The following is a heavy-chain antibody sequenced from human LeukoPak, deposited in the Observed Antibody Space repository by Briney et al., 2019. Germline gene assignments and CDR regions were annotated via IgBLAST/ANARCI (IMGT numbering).Heavy chain of an antibody. J-gene: IGHJ3*02. Sequence: GGSLRLSCAASAFTFSSYGMSWVSQAPGKGLEWVSSISGSGGTTYYSDSVKGRFTISRDNSKNTLYLQMNSLRADDTAVYSCAKDPPTVMANAFHIWGQGTMVTVSS. CDR2: ISGSGGTT. D-gene: IGHD5-18*01. CDR1: AFTFSSYG. V-gene: IGHV3-23*01. CDR3: AKDPPTVMANAFHI.